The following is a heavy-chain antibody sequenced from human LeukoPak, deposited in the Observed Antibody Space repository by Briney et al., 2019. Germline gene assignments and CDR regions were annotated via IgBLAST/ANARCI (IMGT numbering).Heavy chain of an antibody. Sequence: SVKVSCKASGDTFSSYAISWVRQAPGQGLEWMGGIIPIFGTANYAQKFQGRVTITTDESTSTAYMELSSLRSEDTAVYYCARDGVVVTARGWFDPWGQGTLVTVSS. CDR3: ARDGVVVTARGWFDP. J-gene: IGHJ5*02. CDR2: IIPIFGTA. D-gene: IGHD2-21*02. CDR1: GDTFSSYA. V-gene: IGHV1-69*05.